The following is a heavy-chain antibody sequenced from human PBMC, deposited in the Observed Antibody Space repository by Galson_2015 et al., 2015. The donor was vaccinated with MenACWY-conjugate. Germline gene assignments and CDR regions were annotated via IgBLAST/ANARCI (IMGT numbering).Heavy chain of an antibody. CDR3: ARGRAPDYYGSGSNDAFDT. V-gene: IGHV1-18*01. Sequence: SVKVSCEASGYTFTSYGISWVRQAPGQGLEWMGWISAYNGNTNYAQKLQGRVTMTTDTSTSTAYMELRSLRSDDTAVYYCARGRAPDYYGSGSNDAFDTGGQGTWSPSLQ. D-gene: IGHD3-10*01. J-gene: IGHJ3*02. CDR2: ISAYNGNT. CDR1: GYTFTSYG.